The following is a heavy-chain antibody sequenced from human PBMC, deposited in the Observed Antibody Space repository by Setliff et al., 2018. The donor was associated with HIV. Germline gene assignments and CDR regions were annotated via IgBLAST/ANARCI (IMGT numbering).Heavy chain of an antibody. CDR3: ARDGDYGDRFDY. Sequence: EASVKVSCKASGGTFSSYAISWVRQAPGQGLEWMGGIIPIFGTANYAQKFQGRVTITADESTSTAYMELNSLRSEDTAVYYCARDGDYGDRFDYWGQGTLVTVSS. V-gene: IGHV1-69*13. J-gene: IGHJ4*02. D-gene: IGHD4-17*01. CDR2: IIPIFGTA. CDR1: GGTFSSYA.